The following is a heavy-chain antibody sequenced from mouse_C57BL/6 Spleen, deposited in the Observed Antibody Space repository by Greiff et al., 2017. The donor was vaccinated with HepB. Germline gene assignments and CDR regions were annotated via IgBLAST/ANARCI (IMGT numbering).Heavy chain of an antibody. CDR2: IDPEDGET. D-gene: IGHD1-1*01. CDR1: GFNIKDYY. Sequence: EVQLQESGAELVKPGASVKLSCTASGFNIKDYYMHWVKQRTEQGLEWIGRIDPEDGETKYAPKFQGKATITADTSSNTAYLQLSSLTSEDTAVYYCAREDLFTTVVPYFDYWGQGTTLTVSS. CDR3: AREDLFTTVVPYFDY. J-gene: IGHJ2*01. V-gene: IGHV14-2*01.